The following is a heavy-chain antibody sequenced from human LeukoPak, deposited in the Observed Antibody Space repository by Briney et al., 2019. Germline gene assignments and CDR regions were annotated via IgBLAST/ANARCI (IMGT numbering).Heavy chain of an antibody. CDR3: AREGSSWSSYYYYMDV. D-gene: IGHD6-13*01. V-gene: IGHV1-8*03. CDR2: MNPNSGNT. J-gene: IGHJ6*03. CDR1: GYTFTSYD. Sequence: ASVKVSCKASGYTFTSYDINWVRQATGQGLEWMGWMNPNSGNTGYAQKFQGRVTITRNTSISTAYMELSSLRSEDTAVYYCAREGSSWSSYYYYMDVWGKGTTVTISS.